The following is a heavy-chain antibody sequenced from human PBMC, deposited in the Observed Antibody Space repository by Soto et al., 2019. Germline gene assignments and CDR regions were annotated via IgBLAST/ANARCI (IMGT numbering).Heavy chain of an antibody. Sequence: PGGSLRLSCAVSGFSFSSYWMSWVRQAPGRGLEWVATIAHDGSEKFYVDSVKGRFTISRDNSKNTLYLQMNSLRAEDTAVYYCAKDPMYDFWSDWFDPWGQGTLVTVSS. V-gene: IGHV3-7*03. J-gene: IGHJ5*02. CDR2: IAHDGSEK. CDR1: GFSFSSYW. D-gene: IGHD3-3*01. CDR3: AKDPMYDFWSDWFDP.